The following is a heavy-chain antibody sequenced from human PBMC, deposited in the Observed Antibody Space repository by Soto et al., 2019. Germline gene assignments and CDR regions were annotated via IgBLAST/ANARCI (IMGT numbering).Heavy chain of an antibody. CDR3: ARGGHSSSWYWDRDGMDV. J-gene: IGHJ6*02. V-gene: IGHV6-1*01. Sequence: KPSETLSLTCAISWDSVSSNSAAWNWIRQSPSRGLEWLGRTYYRSKWYNDYAVSVKSRITINPDTSKNQFSLQLNSVTPEDTAVYYCARGGHSSSWYWDRDGMDVWGQGTTVTVSS. CDR2: TYYRSKWYN. D-gene: IGHD6-13*01. CDR1: WDSVSSNSAA.